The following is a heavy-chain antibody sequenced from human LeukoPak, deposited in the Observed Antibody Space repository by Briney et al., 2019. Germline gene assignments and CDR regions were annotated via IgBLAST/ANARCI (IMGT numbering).Heavy chain of an antibody. CDR1: GGSISSSSYY. CDR2: IYYSGST. Sequence: SETLSLTCTVSGGSISSSSYYWGWIRQPPGKGLEWIGSIYYSGSTYYNPSLKSRVTISVDTSKNQFSLKLSSVTAADTAVYYCARERDSSGYYPDAFDIWGQGTMVTVSS. D-gene: IGHD3-22*01. CDR3: ARERDSSGYYPDAFDI. J-gene: IGHJ3*02. V-gene: IGHV4-39*07.